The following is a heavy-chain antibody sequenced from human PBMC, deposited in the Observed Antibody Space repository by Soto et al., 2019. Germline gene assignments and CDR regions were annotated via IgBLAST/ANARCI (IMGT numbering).Heavy chain of an antibody. CDR3: ARLSWARGFAYGAFDY. Sequence: PSQPKSHRNTVLDDYMRSIAYFWSWIRQLPGKGLEWIGYIHYSGSPYFNPSLKSRVSISVDTSKSHFSLKLSSVTAADTAVYYCARLSWARGFAYGAFDYWGKGTLVIVSS. J-gene: IGHJ4*02. CDR2: IHYSGSP. CDR1: DDYMRSIAYF. D-gene: IGHD5-18*01. V-gene: IGHV4-31*03.